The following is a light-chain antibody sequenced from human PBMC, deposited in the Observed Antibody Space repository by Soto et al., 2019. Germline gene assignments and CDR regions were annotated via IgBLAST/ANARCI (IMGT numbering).Light chain of an antibody. CDR3: GSWDSSLSAYV. CDR1: SGDIGSYNR. V-gene: IGLV1-51*01. CDR2: DDN. J-gene: IGLJ1*01. Sequence: QSALTQPASVSGSPGQSITISCTGTSGDIGSYNRVSWYQQHPGKAPKLLIYDDNKRPSGIPDRFSGSKSGTSATLGITGFQTGDEADYYCGSWDSSLSAYVFGTGTKLTAL.